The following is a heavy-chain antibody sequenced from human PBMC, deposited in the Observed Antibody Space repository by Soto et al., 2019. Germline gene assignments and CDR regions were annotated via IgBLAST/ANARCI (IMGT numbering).Heavy chain of an antibody. D-gene: IGHD6-19*01. Sequence: EVQLLESGGGLVQPGGSLRLSCAASGFTFSSYAMSWVRQAPGKGLEWVSGISGSGRSTYYADSVKGRFTISRDNSKNTLYLKMNSLRAEDPAVYYCAKEEVDSSAGTEIDYWGQGTLVTVSS. V-gene: IGHV3-23*01. CDR2: ISGSGRST. CDR1: GFTFSSYA. CDR3: AKEEVDSSAGTEIDY. J-gene: IGHJ4*02.